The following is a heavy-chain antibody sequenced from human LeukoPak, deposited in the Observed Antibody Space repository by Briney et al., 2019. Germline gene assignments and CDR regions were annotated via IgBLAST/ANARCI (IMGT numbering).Heavy chain of an antibody. CDR1: GFTFSSYG. V-gene: IGHV3-23*01. J-gene: IGHJ1*01. D-gene: IGHD3-22*01. CDR3: AKEDVYDSRTGYFQH. CDR2: IGGSGVST. Sequence: PGGSLRLSCAASGFTFSSYGMSWVRQAPGKGLEWVSAIGGSGVSTYYADSVKGRFTISRDNSKNTLYLQMNSLRAEDTAVYYCAKEDVYDSRTGYFQHWGQGTLVTVSS.